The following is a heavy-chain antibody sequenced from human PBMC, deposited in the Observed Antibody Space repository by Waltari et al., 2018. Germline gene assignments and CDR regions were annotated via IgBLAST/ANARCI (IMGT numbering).Heavy chain of an antibody. Sequence: VQLVESGGGLVQPAGYLRLSCAASGFTFSSSWMHWVRQAPGKRLEWRGGVDHEDGETIYAQKCQGRVTMTEERSTDTGYMERSSLRSEDTAVYYCATVYGDWPDYWGQGTLVTVSS. CDR3: ATVYGDWPDY. J-gene: IGHJ4*02. D-gene: IGHD2-21*01. CDR2: VDHEDGET. V-gene: IGHV1-24*01. CDR1: GFTFSSSW.